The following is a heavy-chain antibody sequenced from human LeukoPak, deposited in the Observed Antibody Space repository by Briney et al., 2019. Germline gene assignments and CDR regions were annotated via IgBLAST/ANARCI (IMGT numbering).Heavy chain of an antibody. CDR3: ARGIRYFDSSMMSDY. CDR2: IYYSGST. CDR1: GGSISSYY. V-gene: IGHV4-59*01. Sequence: KPSATLSLTCAVSGGSISSYYRRWRRQPAGKGQERIGNIYYSGSTNYNPSLKSRVNISVDTSKNQFSLKLSSVTAADTAVYYCARGIRYFDSSMMSDYWGQGTLVTVSS. J-gene: IGHJ4*02. D-gene: IGHD3-9*01.